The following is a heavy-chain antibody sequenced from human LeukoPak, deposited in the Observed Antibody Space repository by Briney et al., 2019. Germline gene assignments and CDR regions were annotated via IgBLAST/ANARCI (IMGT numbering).Heavy chain of an antibody. CDR2: INPNSGET. V-gene: IGHV1-2*06. CDR1: GFTFTGYY. CDR3: ARDYDFWRAVLLDY. Sequence: ASVKVSCRTSGFTFTGYYVHWIRQAPGQGLEWMGRINPNSGETIYTERFQGRVTMTRDTSISTAYMELSSLTSEDTAVYYCARDYDFWRAVLLDYWGQGTLVTVSS. J-gene: IGHJ4*02. D-gene: IGHD3-3*01.